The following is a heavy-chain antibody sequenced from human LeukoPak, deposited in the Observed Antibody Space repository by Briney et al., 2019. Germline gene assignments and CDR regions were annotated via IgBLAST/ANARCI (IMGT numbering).Heavy chain of an antibody. CDR1: GYTFIGYY. D-gene: IGHD3-10*01. Sequence: VASVKGSCKASGYTFIGYYIHWVRQAPGQGLEWMGWINPNSGGTNYAQKFQGRVTMTRDTSITTAYMELSRLRSDDTAVYYCASGREYYGSGSHDDAFDIWGQGTMVTVSS. CDR3: ASGREYYGSGSHDDAFDI. CDR2: INPNSGGT. J-gene: IGHJ3*02. V-gene: IGHV1-2*02.